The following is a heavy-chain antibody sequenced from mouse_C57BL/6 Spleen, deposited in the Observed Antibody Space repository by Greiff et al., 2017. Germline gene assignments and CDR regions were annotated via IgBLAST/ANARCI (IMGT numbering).Heavy chain of an antibody. CDR2: ILPGSGST. Sequence: QVQLQQSGAELMKPGASVKLSCKATGYTFTGYWIEWVKQRPGHGLEWIGEILPGSGSTNYNEKFKGKATFPADTSSNPAYMQRSSLTTEDSAIYYCARGEGYDGYYEGYAMDYWGQGTSVTVSS. J-gene: IGHJ4*01. CDR3: ARGEGYDGYYEGYAMDY. D-gene: IGHD2-3*01. CDR1: GYTFTGYW. V-gene: IGHV1-9*01.